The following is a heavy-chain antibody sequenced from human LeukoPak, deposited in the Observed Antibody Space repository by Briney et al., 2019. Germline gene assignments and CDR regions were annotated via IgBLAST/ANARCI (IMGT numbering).Heavy chain of an antibody. D-gene: IGHD1-1*01. V-gene: IGHV3-23*01. CDR3: AKVRDTTDWYNDAFDV. CDR1: GFTFSTHA. J-gene: IGHJ3*01. CDR2: MTGTGSHT. Sequence: PAGSLRLSCAASGFTFSTHAMSWVRQPPGKGLGRVSAMTGTGSHTYYAAFVEGRFTVSRDNSKNTLYLQMSSLRDDDTAMYYCAKVRDTTDWYNDAFDVWGQGTRVTVSS.